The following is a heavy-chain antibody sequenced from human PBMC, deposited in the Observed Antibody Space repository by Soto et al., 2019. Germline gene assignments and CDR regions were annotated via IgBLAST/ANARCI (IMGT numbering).Heavy chain of an antibody. D-gene: IGHD5-18*01. CDR3: AKDRIQLWFLLDY. V-gene: IGHV3-30*18. J-gene: IGHJ4*02. CDR1: GFTFSSYG. Sequence: PGGSLRLSCAASGFTFSSYGMHWVRQAPGKGLEWVAVISYDGSNKYYADSVKGRFTISRDNSKNTLYLQMNSLRAEDTAVYYCAKDRIQLWFLLDYWGQGTLVTVSS. CDR2: ISYDGSNK.